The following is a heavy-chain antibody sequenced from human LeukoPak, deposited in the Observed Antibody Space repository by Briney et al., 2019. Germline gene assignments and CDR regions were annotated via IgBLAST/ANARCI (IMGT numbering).Heavy chain of an antibody. J-gene: IGHJ4*02. CDR3: AITRGYSSSWYDY. CDR2: ISGSDGYT. CDR1: GITFSSYA. V-gene: IGHV3-23*01. D-gene: IGHD6-13*01. Sequence: PEGSLRLSCAASGITFSSYAMSWVRQAPGKGLEWVSGISGSDGYTFYADSVKGRFTISRDNSENTLDLQMNSLRAEDTAVYYCAITRGYSSSWYDYWGQGIMVTVSS.